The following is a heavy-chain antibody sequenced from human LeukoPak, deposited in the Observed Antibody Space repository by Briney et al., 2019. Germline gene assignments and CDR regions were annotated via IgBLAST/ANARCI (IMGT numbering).Heavy chain of an antibody. CDR3: ARGRGYSSGQTFDY. CDR2: IYYSGST. D-gene: IGHD6-19*01. J-gene: IGHJ4*02. V-gene: IGHV4-39*07. CDR1: GGSLSSSSYY. Sequence: SETLSLTCTVSGGSLSSSSYYWGWIRQPPGTGLEWIGSIYYSGSTYYNPSLKSRVTISVDTSKNQFSLKLSSVTAADTAVYYCARGRGYSSGQTFDYWGQGTLVTVSS.